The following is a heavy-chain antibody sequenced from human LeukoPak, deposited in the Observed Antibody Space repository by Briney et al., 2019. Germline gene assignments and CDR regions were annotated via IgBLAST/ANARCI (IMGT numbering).Heavy chain of an antibody. J-gene: IGHJ4*02. V-gene: IGHV3-23*01. CDR3: AKDYGPKQLVFFDS. CDR2: ISENGGTT. D-gene: IGHD6-13*01. CDR1: GFTFSSYA. Sequence: RGSPSLFCAASGFTFSSYALSWVRQAPGKGLEWVSGISENGGTTFYADSATCRSTITRDNSKNTLYVQMNSLRGEDTAVYYCAKDYGPKQLVFFDSWGQPSKLSVSS.